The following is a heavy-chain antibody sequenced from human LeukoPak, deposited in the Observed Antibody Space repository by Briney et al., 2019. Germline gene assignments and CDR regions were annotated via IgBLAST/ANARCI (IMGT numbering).Heavy chain of an antibody. CDR1: GFTFSSYG. CDR3: AKELAVAGTGVFDY. J-gene: IGHJ4*02. Sequence: GGSLRLSCAASGFTFSSYGMHWVRHAPGKGLEWVAVIWYDGSNKYYADSVKGRFTISRDNSKNTLYLQMNSLRAEDTAVYYCAKELAVAGTGVFDYWGQGTLVTVSS. D-gene: IGHD6-19*01. V-gene: IGHV3-33*06. CDR2: IWYDGSNK.